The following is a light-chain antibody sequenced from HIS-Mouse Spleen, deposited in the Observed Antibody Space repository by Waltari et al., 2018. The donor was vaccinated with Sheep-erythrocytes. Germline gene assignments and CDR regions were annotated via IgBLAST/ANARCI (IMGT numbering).Light chain of an antibody. V-gene: IGKV3-11*01. CDR2: DAS. Sequence: EIVLTQSPATLSLSPGERATLSCRASQSVSRYLAWYQQNPCHAPRLLIYDASNRDTGIPARFSGSGSGTDFTLTISSLEPEDFAVYYCQQRSNWYTFGQGTKLEIK. CDR1: QSVSRY. CDR3: QQRSNWYT. J-gene: IGKJ2*01.